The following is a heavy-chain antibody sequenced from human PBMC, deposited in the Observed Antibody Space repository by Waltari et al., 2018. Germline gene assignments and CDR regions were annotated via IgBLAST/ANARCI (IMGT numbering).Heavy chain of an antibody. D-gene: IGHD1-1*01. J-gene: IGHJ6*02. CDR1: GGTFSSYA. CDR3: ATGGTGAFGGMDV. V-gene: IGHV1-69*08. CDR2: FIPLFGTA. Sequence: QVQLVQSGAEVKKPGSSVKVSCKASGGTFSSYAISWVRQAPGQGLEWMGRFIPLFGTANYAEKFQGRVTITADTSTDTAYMELSSLRSEDTAVYYCATGGTGAFGGMDVWGQGTTVTVSS.